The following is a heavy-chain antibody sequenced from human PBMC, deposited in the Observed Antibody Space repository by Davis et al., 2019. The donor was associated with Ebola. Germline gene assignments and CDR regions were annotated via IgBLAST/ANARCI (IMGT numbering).Heavy chain of an antibody. D-gene: IGHD3-16*01. CDR1: GITFSRYA. V-gene: IGHV3-30*04. J-gene: IGHJ4*02. CDR2: IAYDGRYE. Sequence: GESLKISCAVSGITFSRYAMHWVRQAPGKGLEWVTDIAYDGRYESYAESVKGRFTISRDNSKSTLYLQMNSLRLENTAVYYCVRDYNDGIGRFDYWGQGTLVTVSP. CDR3: VRDYNDGIGRFDY.